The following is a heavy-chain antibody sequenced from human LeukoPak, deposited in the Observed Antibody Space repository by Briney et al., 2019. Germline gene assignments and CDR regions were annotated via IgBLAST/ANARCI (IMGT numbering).Heavy chain of an antibody. V-gene: IGHV1-2*02. CDR3: ARDLYCSSTSCYTHWFDP. CDR2: IYPNSGVT. J-gene: IGHJ5*02. CDR1: GYTFTVDY. Sequence: ASVRVSFMHSGYTFTVDYMHWVRQAPGQGRGWVGWIYPNSGVTNYAQKFQGRVTMTRDTSISTAYMELSRLRSDDTAVYYCARDLYCSSTSCYTHWFDPWGQGTLVTVSS. D-gene: IGHD2-2*02.